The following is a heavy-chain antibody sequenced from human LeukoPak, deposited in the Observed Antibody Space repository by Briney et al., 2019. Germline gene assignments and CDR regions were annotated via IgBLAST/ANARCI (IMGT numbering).Heavy chain of an antibody. D-gene: IGHD1-26*01. J-gene: IGHJ4*02. V-gene: IGHV3-23*01. Sequence: PGGSLRLSCGASGFTFSSFAMTWVRQAPGKGLEWVSTISGSGTSTYYADSVKGRFTISRDNSKTTLYLQMNSLRAEDTAEYYCAKTMGALDHDYWGQGTLVTVSS. CDR1: GFTFSSFA. CDR2: ISGSGTST. CDR3: AKTMGALDHDY.